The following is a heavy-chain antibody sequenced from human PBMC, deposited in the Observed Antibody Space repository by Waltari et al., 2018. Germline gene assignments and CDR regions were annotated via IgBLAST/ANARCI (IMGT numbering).Heavy chain of an antibody. CDR2: ISDIGGNR. J-gene: IGHJ4*02. D-gene: IGHD2-15*01. CDR3: AKDTGSFDY. CDR1: GFTFSNYA. V-gene: IGHV3-23*01. Sequence: EVQLLESGGGLAQPGGSLTLSCAASGFTFSNYAMTWVRQAPGKGLEWVSAISDIGGNRFYADSVKGRFTVSIDNSKNTLYLQMNSLRAGDTAVYYCAKDTGSFDYWGQGTLVTVSS.